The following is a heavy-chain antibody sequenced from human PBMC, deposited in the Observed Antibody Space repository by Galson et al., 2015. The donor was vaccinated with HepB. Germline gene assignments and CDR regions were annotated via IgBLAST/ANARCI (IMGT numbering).Heavy chain of an antibody. CDR3: ARDGGGDSDSSFDY. D-gene: IGHD2-21*02. V-gene: IGHV3-33*08. J-gene: IGHJ4*02. CDR1: GFTFSSYG. Sequence: SLRLSCAASGFTFSSYGMHWVRQAPGKGLEWVAVIWYDGSNKYYADSVKGRFTISRDNSKNTLYLQMNSLRAEDTAVYYCARDGGGDSDSSFDYWGQGTLVTVSS. CDR2: IWYDGSNK.